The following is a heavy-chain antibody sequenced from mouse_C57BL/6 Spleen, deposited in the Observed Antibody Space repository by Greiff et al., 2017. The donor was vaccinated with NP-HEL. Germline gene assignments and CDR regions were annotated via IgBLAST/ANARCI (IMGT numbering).Heavy chain of an antibody. D-gene: IGHD4-1*02. CDR2: ICCGSSTI. Sequence: EVQLVASGGGLVKPGGSLQLSCAASGFTFSDYGMHWVRQAPAKGLEWVAYICCGSSTIYYADTVKGRFTISRDNAKNTLFLQMTSLRSEDTAMYYCASSTGTYAMDYWGQGTSVTVAS. V-gene: IGHV5-17*01. CDR1: GFTFSDYG. J-gene: IGHJ4*01. CDR3: ASSTGTYAMDY.